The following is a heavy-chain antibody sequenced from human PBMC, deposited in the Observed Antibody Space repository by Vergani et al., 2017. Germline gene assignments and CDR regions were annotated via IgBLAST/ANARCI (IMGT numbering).Heavy chain of an antibody. CDR2: IYYSGST. D-gene: IGHD1-26*01. Sequence: QVQLQESGPGLVKPSQTLSLTCTVSGGSISSGDYYWSWIRQHPGKVLEWIGYIYYSGSTYYNPSLKSRVTISLDTSKNQFSLKLSSVTAADTAVYYCARDGWELLDYFYYMDVWGKGTTVTVSS. J-gene: IGHJ6*03. CDR3: ARDGWELLDYFYYMDV. CDR1: GGSISSGDYY. V-gene: IGHV4-31*03.